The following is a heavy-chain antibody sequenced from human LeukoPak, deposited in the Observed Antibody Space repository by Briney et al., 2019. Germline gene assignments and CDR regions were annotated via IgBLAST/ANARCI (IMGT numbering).Heavy chain of an antibody. CDR3: ARGWGDYYYHMDV. J-gene: IGHJ6*03. CDR2: INPSGGST. Sequence: GASVKVSCKASGGTFSSYAISWVRQAPGQGLEWMGIINPSGGSTSYAQKFQGRVTMTRDMSTSTVYMELSSLRSEDTAVYYCARGWGDYYYHMDVWGKGTTVTVSS. CDR1: GGTFSSYA. D-gene: IGHD3-16*01. V-gene: IGHV1-46*01.